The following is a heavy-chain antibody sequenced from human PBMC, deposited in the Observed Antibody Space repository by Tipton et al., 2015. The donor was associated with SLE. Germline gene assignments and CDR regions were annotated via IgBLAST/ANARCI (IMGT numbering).Heavy chain of an antibody. D-gene: IGHD6-6*01. V-gene: IGHV3-30*04. CDR1: GFTFSSYA. J-gene: IGHJ4*02. Sequence: SLRLSCAASGFTFSSYAMHWVRQAPGKGLEWVAVISYDGSNKYYTDSVKGRFTISRDNSKSTLYLQMNSLRAEDTAVYYCARVRVLAARLRPFDYWGQGTLVTVSS. CDR2: ISYDGSNK. CDR3: ARVRVLAARLRPFDY.